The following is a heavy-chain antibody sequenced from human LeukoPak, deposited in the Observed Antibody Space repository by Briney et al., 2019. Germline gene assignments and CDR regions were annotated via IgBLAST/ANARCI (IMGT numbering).Heavy chain of an antibody. CDR3: ARGQAVGTVDWYFDL. CDR1: GFIFSSYS. D-gene: IGHD6-19*01. CDR2: ISLSSSSI. J-gene: IGHJ2*01. Sequence: GGSLRLSCAASGFIFSSYSMSWVRQAPGKGLEWVSFISLSSSSIFHTDSVKGRFTISRDNAKNSLSLQVNSLRAEDTAVYYCARGQAVGTVDWYFDLWGRGTLVTVSS. V-gene: IGHV3-21*01.